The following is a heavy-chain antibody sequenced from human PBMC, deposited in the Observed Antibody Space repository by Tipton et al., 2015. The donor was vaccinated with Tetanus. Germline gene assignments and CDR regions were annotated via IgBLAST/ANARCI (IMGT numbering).Heavy chain of an antibody. CDR1: GDSISSGPYS. V-gene: IGHV4-31*03. Sequence: LRLSCTVSGDSISSGPYSWSWLRQHPGKGLELIGYIYYSGTSYISPSLTRRVSIAVDTSRNQFSLNLTSVTVADSAVYYCATVGLVTASVKYWGQGTLVTVSS. D-gene: IGHD2-21*02. J-gene: IGHJ4*01. CDR3: ATVGLVTASVKY. CDR2: IYYSGTS.